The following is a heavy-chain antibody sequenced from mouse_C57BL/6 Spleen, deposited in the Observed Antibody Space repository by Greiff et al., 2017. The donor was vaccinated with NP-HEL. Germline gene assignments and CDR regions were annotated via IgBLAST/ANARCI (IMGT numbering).Heavy chain of an antibody. Sequence: VQLQQSGAELVKPGASVKMSCKASGYTFTSYWITWVKQRPGQGLEWIGDIYPGSGSTNYNEKFKSKATLTVDTSSSTAYMQLSSLTSEDSAVYYCAREKEAQATFYYAMDYWGQGTSVTVSS. D-gene: IGHD3-2*02. CDR3: AREKEAQATFYYAMDY. CDR1: GYTFTSYW. V-gene: IGHV1-55*01. J-gene: IGHJ4*01. CDR2: IYPGSGST.